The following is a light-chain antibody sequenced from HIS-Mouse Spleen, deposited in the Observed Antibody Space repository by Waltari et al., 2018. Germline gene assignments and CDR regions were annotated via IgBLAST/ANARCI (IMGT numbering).Light chain of an antibody. V-gene: IGKV4-1*01. Sequence: DIVLTQSPDSLAVSVAERATINRKSSQSVFYRSHNKNYLAWYQQKPGQPPKLLIYWASTRESGVPDRCSGSGSGTDFTLTISSLEAEDVAVYYCQQYYSTPYTFGQGTKLEIK. CDR1: QSVFYRSHNKNY. CDR2: WAS. J-gene: IGKJ2*01. CDR3: QQYYSTPYT.